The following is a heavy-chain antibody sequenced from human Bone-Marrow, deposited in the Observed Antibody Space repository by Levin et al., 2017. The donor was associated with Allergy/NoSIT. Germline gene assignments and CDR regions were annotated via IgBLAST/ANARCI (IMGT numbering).Heavy chain of an antibody. CDR1: GGTFSSYT. CDR3: ARGTFLTDSDLLPLTRGPNWFDP. Sequence: VASVKVSCKPSGGTFSSYTINWVRQAPGQGLEWMGTIIPILDITNYAPKSQGRVTITADKSTGTAFMELRSLRSDDTAIYYCARGTFLTDSDLLPLTRGPNWFDPWGQGTLVTVSS. V-gene: IGHV1-69*02. J-gene: IGHJ5*02. D-gene: IGHD1-26*01. CDR2: IIPILDIT.